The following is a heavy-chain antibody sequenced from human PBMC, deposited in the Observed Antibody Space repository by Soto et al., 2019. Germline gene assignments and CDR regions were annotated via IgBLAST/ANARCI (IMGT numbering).Heavy chain of an antibody. Sequence: GESLKISCAASGFTFSSYWMHWVRQAPGKGLVWVSRINSDGSSTSYADSVKGRFTISRDNAKNTLYLQMNSLRAEDTAVYYCARERESSGWYAFDIWGQGTMVTVSS. CDR2: INSDGSST. J-gene: IGHJ3*02. CDR1: GFTFSSYW. D-gene: IGHD6-19*01. CDR3: ARERESSGWYAFDI. V-gene: IGHV3-74*01.